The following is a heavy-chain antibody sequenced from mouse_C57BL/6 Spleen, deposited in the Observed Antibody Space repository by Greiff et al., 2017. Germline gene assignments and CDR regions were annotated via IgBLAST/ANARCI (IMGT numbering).Heavy chain of an antibody. Sequence: EVHLVESGAELVRPGASVKLSCTASGFNIKDDYMHWVKQRPEQGLEWIGWIDPENGDTEYASKFQGKATITADTSSNTAYLQLSSLTSEDTAVYYCTTFDGRFAYWGQGTLVTVSA. V-gene: IGHV14-4*01. CDR2: IDPENGDT. CDR3: TTFDGRFAY. J-gene: IGHJ3*01. CDR1: GFNIKDDY.